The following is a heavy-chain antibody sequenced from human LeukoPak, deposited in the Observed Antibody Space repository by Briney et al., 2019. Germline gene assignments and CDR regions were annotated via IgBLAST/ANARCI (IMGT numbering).Heavy chain of an antibody. Sequence: SETLSLTCGVSGGSISSSYYWGWIRQPPGKGLELIGTIYYTGTTYYNPSLKSRVTMSVDTSKTQFSLNLTSVTAADPAVYYCARALIRGVIRVDNWFDPWGQGILVTVSS. CDR2: IYYTGTT. CDR1: GGSISSSYY. J-gene: IGHJ5*02. D-gene: IGHD3-10*01. CDR3: ARALIRGVIRVDNWFDP. V-gene: IGHV4-39*01.